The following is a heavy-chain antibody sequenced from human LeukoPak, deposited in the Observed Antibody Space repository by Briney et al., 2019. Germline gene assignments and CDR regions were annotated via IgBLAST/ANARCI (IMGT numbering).Heavy chain of an antibody. V-gene: IGHV3-30*03. CDR3: ATDRGWYFDY. CDR1: GFTFSNSG. Sequence: GGSLRLSCAASGFTFSNSGMHWVRQAPGMGPEWVAFISHEGTEKYYADSVKGRFTISRDNSKNTLYLQMNNLRDDDTAVFYCATDRGWYFDYWGQGTLVTVSS. CDR2: ISHEGTEK. J-gene: IGHJ4*02. D-gene: IGHD6-19*01.